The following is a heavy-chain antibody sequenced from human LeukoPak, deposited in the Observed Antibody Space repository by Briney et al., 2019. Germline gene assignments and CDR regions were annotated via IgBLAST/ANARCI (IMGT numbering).Heavy chain of an antibody. CDR1: GFTFSSYA. J-gene: IGHJ4*02. CDR2: ISGSGGST. V-gene: IGHV3-23*01. Sequence: GGSLRLSCAASGFTFSSYAMSWVRQAPGKGLEWVSAISGSGGSTYYADSVKGRFTISRDNSKNTLYLQMNSLRAEDTAVYYCAKLGSSVVYYDILTGDFDYWGRGTLVTVSS. D-gene: IGHD3-9*01. CDR3: AKLGSSVVYYDILTGDFDY.